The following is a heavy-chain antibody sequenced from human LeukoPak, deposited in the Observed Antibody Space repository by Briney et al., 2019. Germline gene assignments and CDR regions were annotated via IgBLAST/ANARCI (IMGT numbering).Heavy chain of an antibody. CDR1: GGSISSGGYY. J-gene: IGHJ4*02. V-gene: IGHV4-61*08. Sequence: SETLSLTCTVSGGSISSGGYYWSWIRQHPGKGLEWIGYIYYSGSTNYNPSLKSRVTISVDTSKSQFSLKLSSVTAADTAVYYCARHTSSSLNYWGQGTLVTVSS. CDR2: IYYSGST. CDR3: ARHTSSSLNY. D-gene: IGHD6-13*01.